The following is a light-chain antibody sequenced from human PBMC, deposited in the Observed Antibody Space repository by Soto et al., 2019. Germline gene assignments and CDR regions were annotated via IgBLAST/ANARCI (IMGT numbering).Light chain of an antibody. Sequence: QSVLTQPASVSGSPGQSITISCTGTSSDVGGYDYVSWYQQHPGKAPTLLIYDVINRPSGVSFRFSGSKSGNTASLTISGLQAEDEAEYYCSSYTRSSISVFGTGTKLT. J-gene: IGLJ1*01. V-gene: IGLV2-14*01. CDR3: SSYTRSSISV. CDR1: SSDVGGYDY. CDR2: DVI.